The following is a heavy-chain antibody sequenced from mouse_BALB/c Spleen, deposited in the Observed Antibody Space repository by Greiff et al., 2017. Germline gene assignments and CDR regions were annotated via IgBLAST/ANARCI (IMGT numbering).Heavy chain of an antibody. D-gene: IGHD2-1*01. CDR1: GYSITSDYA. CDR2: ISYSGST. J-gene: IGHJ3*01. V-gene: IGHV3-2*02. CDR3: ASLYGNAWFAY. Sequence: EVKLQESGPGLVKPSQSLSLTCTVTGYSITSDYAWNWIRQFPGNKLEWMGYISYSGSTSYNPSLKSRISITRDTSKNQFFLQLNSVTTEDTATYYCASLYGNAWFAYWGQGTLVTVSA.